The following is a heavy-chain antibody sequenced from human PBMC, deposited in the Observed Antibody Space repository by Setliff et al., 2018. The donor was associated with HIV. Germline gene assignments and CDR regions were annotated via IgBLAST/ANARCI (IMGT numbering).Heavy chain of an antibody. J-gene: IGHJ4*02. Sequence: SETLSLTCTVSGGSISTYYWSWIRQPPGKGLEWIGYIYTSGSTNYNPSLKTRVTISIDTSKKQVSLKLSSVTAADTAVYYCARHANYDFWSGYWGYYFDYWGQGTLVTAPQ. V-gene: IGHV4-4*09. CDR3: ARHANYDFWSGYWGYYFDY. D-gene: IGHD3-3*01. CDR1: GGSISTYY. CDR2: IYTSGST.